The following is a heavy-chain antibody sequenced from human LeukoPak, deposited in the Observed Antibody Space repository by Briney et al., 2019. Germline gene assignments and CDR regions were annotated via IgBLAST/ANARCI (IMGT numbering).Heavy chain of an antibody. D-gene: IGHD2-15*01. J-gene: IGHJ4*02. Sequence: GGSLRLSCAASGFTFSSYAMSWVRQAPGKGLDWVSAISGSGGSTYYADSVKGRFTISRDNSKNTLYLQMNSLRAEDTAVYYCAKVAYCSGGSCYHFDYWGQGTLVTVSS. CDR2: ISGSGGST. CDR1: GFTFSSYA. V-gene: IGHV3-23*01. CDR3: AKVAYCSGGSCYHFDY.